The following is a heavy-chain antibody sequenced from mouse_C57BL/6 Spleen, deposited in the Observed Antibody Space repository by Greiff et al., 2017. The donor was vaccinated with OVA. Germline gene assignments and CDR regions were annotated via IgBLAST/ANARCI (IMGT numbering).Heavy chain of an antibody. V-gene: IGHV1-76*01. CDR2: IYPGSGNT. D-gene: IGHD1-1*02. CDR1: GYTFTDYY. CDR3: ARGNYFFAY. J-gene: IGHJ3*01. Sequence: QVQLKESGAELVRPGASVKLSCKASGYTFTDYYINWVKQRPGQGLEWIARIYPGSGNTYYNEKFKGKATLTAEKASSTAYMQLSSLTSEDSAVYFCARGNYFFAYWGQGTLVTVSA.